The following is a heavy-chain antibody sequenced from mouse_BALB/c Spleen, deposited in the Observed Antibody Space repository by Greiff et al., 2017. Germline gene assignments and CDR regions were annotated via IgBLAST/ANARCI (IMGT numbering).Heavy chain of an antibody. CDR1: GFNIKDTY. D-gene: IGHD2-14*01. CDR3: ALGFDY. J-gene: IGHJ2*01. CDR2: IDPANGNT. V-gene: IGHV14-3*02. Sequence: VHVKQSGAELVKPGASVKLSCTASGFNIKDTYMHWVKQRPEQGLEWIGRIDPANGNTKYDPKFQGKATITADTSSNTAYLQLSSLTSEDTAVYYCALGFDYWGQGTTLTVSS.